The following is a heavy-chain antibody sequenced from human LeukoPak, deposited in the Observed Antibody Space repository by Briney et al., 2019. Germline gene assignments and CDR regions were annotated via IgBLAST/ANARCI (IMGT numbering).Heavy chain of an antibody. D-gene: IGHD3-16*02. V-gene: IGHV3-30*04. CDR3: AIGDSLGELSSSFEY. J-gene: IGHJ4*02. CDR2: VSHDGSNK. CDR1: GFTFSNYA. Sequence: GGSLRLSCAASGFTFSNYAMHWVRQAPDKGLEWVAVVSHDGSNKYYADSVKGRFTVSRDNSKNTLYLQMNSLRAEDTAVYYCAIGDSLGELSSSFEYWGQGTLVTVSS.